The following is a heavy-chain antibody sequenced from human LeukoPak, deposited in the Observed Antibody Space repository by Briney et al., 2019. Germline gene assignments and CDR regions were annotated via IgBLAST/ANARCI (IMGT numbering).Heavy chain of an antibody. Sequence: GGSLRLSCAASGITFSSYAMSWVRQAPGKGLEWVSMISGSGGSTFHADFVKGRFTISRDNAKSTVYMQMNSLRAEDTAIYYCVKRLVGVKDWGQGTMVTVSS. CDR3: VKRLVGVKD. V-gene: IGHV3-23*01. CDR1: GITFSSYA. J-gene: IGHJ3*01. CDR2: ISGSGGST. D-gene: IGHD1-26*01.